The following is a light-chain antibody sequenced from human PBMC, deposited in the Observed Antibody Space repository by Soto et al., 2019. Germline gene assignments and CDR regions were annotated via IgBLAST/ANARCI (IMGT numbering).Light chain of an antibody. CDR2: DVT. Sequence: QSVLTQPRSVSGSPGQSVTISCTGTSSDVGSYNYVSRYQQHPGKAPKLMIYDVTKRPSGVPDRFSGSKSGNTASLTISGLQAEDEADYSCCSYAGRDTYVVFGGGTKLTVL. J-gene: IGLJ2*01. CDR3: CSYAGRDTYVV. CDR1: SSDVGSYNY. V-gene: IGLV2-11*01.